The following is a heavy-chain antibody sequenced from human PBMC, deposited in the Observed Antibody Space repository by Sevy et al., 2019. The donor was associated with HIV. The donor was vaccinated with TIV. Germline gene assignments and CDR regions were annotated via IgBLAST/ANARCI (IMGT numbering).Heavy chain of an antibody. CDR3: ATTKNYYDTSGYPFDS. J-gene: IGHJ4*02. CDR2: FDPEDDEK. V-gene: IGHV1-24*01. Sequence: ASVKVSCKVSGYTLTELSMHWVRQAPGKGLEWMVTFDPEDDEKIYAQKFQGRVTMTEDTSTDTAYMELSRLRSEDTAVYTSATTKNYYDTSGYPFDSWGQGTLVTVSS. CDR1: GYTLTELS. D-gene: IGHD3-22*01.